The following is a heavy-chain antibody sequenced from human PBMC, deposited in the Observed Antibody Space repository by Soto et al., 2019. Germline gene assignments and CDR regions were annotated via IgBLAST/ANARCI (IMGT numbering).Heavy chain of an antibody. CDR1: GGSISSGGYS. CDR2: IYHSGST. V-gene: IGHV4-30-2*01. CDR3: PRKVRGVIPYSFDY. J-gene: IGHJ4*02. Sequence: TLSLTCAVSGGSISSGGYSWSWIRQPPGKGLEWIGYIYHSGSTYYNPSLKSRVTISVDRSKNQFSLKLSSVTAADTAVYYCPRKVRGVIPYSFDYWGQGTLVPCSS. D-gene: IGHD3-10*01.